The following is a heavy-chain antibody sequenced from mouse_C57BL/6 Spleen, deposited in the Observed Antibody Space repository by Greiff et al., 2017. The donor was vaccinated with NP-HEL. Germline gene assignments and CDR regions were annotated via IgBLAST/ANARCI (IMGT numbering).Heavy chain of an antibody. CDR2: ISSGSSTI. CDR1: GFTFSDYG. Sequence: EVQVVESGGGLVKPGGSLKLSCAASGFTFSDYGMHWVRQAPEKGLEWVAYISSGSSTIYYADTVKGRFTISRDNAKNTLFLQMTSLRSEDTAMDYCARRGYSNYEVAYWGQGTLVTVSA. V-gene: IGHV5-17*01. CDR3: ARRGYSNYEVAY. J-gene: IGHJ3*01. D-gene: IGHD2-5*01.